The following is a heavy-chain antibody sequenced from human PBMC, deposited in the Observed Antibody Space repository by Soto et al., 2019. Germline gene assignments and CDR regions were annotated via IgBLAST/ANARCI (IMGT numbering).Heavy chain of an antibody. CDR3: ADRRLGDTSPDYNGLDV. J-gene: IGHJ6*02. CDR1: GFSLSTTGEG. Sequence: QITLKEAGPTLVKPTQTLKLTCTFSGFSLSTTGEGVFWIRQPPGKAPDWLALVQWNDDKRYSPSLRPRLTIRKDTSRNQVVLARTNLEPVDTGTHCCADRRLGDTSPDYNGLDVGGQGTTVIVS. D-gene: IGHD3-3*01. V-gene: IGHV2-5*01. CDR2: VQWNDDK.